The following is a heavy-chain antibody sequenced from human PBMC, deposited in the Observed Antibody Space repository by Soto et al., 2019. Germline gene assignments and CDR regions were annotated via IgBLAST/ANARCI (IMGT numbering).Heavy chain of an antibody. Sequence: TLSLTCTVSGGSISSGGYYWSWIRQHPGKGLEWIGYIYYSGSTYYNPSLKSRVTISVDTSKNQFSLKLSSVTAADTAVYYCARLAMIVVDASKAYYFDYWGQGTLVTVSS. CDR3: ARLAMIVVDASKAYYFDY. CDR2: IYYSGST. CDR1: GGSISSGGYY. J-gene: IGHJ4*02. V-gene: IGHV4-31*03. D-gene: IGHD3-22*01.